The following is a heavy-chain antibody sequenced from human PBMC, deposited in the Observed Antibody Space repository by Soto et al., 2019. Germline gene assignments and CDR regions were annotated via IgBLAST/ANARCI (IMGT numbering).Heavy chain of an antibody. CDR2: INHSGST. D-gene: IGHD2-2*01. Sequence: SETLSLTCAVYGGSFSGYYWSWIRQPPGKGLEWIGEINHSGSTNYNPSLKSRVTISVDTSKNQFSLKLSSVTAADTAVYYCERAPLMAPYPSSKRCQRVPYYMDVWAKATTVNVS. J-gene: IGHJ6*03. CDR3: ERAPLMAPYPSSKRCQRVPYYMDV. CDR1: GGSFSGYY. V-gene: IGHV4-34*01.